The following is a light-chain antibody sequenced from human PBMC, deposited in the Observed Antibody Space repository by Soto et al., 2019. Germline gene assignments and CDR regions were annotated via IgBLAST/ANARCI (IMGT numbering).Light chain of an antibody. CDR1: QSISDS. V-gene: IGKV1-5*03. J-gene: IGKJ1*01. CDR2: EAS. Sequence: DIQMTQSPSTLSASVGDRVTITCRASQSISDSLAWYQQKPGKAPKLLIYEASTLKNWVLSRFSGRRSGTEYTLIISSLQPYYFAIQSCQQYYGYWTFGQGAKVEIK. CDR3: QQYYGYWT.